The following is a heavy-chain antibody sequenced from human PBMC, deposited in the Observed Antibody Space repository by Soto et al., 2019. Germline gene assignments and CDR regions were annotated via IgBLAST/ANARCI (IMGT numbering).Heavy chain of an antibody. CDR2: IYYSGST. D-gene: IGHD6-13*01. CDR1: GGSISSYY. CDR3: ASGSYSSSWSPIDY. V-gene: IGHV4-59*08. Sequence: SETLSLTCTVSGGSISSYYCSWIRQHPGKGLEWIGYIYYSGSTNYNPSLKSRVTISVDTSKNQISLKLSSVTAAATAVYYCASGSYSSSWSPIDYWGQGTLVTVSS. J-gene: IGHJ4*02.